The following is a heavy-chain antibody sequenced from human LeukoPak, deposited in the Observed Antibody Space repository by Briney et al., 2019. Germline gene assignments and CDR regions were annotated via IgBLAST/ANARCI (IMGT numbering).Heavy chain of an antibody. CDR1: GFTFSNYW. V-gene: IGHV3-74*01. J-gene: IGHJ4*02. Sequence: QPGGSLRLSCAASGFTFSNYWMHWVRQTPGKGLVWVSHINSYGSITDYADSVKGRFTISRDNAKNTLYLQMNSLRAEDTAVYYCARDQGFNIEAAGGWGQGTLVTVSS. CDR3: ARDQGFNIEAAGG. CDR2: INSYGSIT. D-gene: IGHD6-13*01.